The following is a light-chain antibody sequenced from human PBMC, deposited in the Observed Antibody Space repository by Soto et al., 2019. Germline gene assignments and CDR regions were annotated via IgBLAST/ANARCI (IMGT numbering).Light chain of an antibody. Sequence: DIQMTQSPSTLSASVGDRVTVTCRASRSISTWLAWYQQKPGNAPKLLLHHASILESGVPSRFIGSGSGTEFTLTISSLQPDDFATYYCQQYHFFWTFGQGTKVEIK. CDR3: QQYHFFWT. CDR1: RSISTW. V-gene: IGKV1-5*01. J-gene: IGKJ1*01. CDR2: HAS.